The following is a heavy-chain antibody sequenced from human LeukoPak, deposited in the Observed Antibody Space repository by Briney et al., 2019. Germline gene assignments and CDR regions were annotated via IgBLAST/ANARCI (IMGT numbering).Heavy chain of an antibody. J-gene: IGHJ4*02. CDR3: ARDPFRGIPDYLDY. D-gene: IGHD4/OR15-4a*01. CDR1: GFTFSSYP. V-gene: IGHV3-30*14. Sequence: GGSLRLSCAASGFTFSSYPMHWVRQAPGKGLERVAVIGFDGIHKYYGGSLAGRFTISRDYSKNTLDLQMNNLGPDDTAMYYCARDPFRGIPDYLDYWGQGALVIVSS. CDR2: IGFDGIHK.